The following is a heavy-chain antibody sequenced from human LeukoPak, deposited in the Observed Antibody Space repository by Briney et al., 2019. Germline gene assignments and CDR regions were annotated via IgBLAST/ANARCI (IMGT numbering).Heavy chain of an antibody. CDR2: IYTSGST. D-gene: IGHD1-26*01. V-gene: IGHV4-61*02. Sequence: PSQTLSLTCTVSGGSISSGSYYWSWIRQPAGTGLEWIGRIYTSGSTNYNPSLKSRVTISVDTSKNQFSLKLSSVTAADTAVYYCARAGGSYSNWFDPWGQGTLVTVSS. CDR1: GGSISSGSYY. CDR3: ARAGGSYSNWFDP. J-gene: IGHJ5*02.